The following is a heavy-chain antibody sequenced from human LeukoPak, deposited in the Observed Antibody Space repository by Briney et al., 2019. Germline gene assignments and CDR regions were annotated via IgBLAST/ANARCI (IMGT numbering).Heavy chain of an antibody. CDR2: VHLDGRT. V-gene: IGHV4-4*02. Sequence: SETLSLTCGVSGGSVSSTNWWTWIRQPPGKGLEWIGEVHLDGRTNFNPSLKSRLTISVDLSENHVSLKLTSVTAADTAVYYCAREGGFYRPLDYSGQGTLVTVSS. J-gene: IGHJ4*02. D-gene: IGHD6-25*01. CDR3: AREGGFYRPLDY. CDR1: GGSVSSTNW.